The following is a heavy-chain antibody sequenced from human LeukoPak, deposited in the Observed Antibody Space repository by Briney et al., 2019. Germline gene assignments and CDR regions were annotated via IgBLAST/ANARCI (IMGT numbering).Heavy chain of an antibody. D-gene: IGHD3-22*01. CDR2: IYHSGIT. CDR3: ARLPLDRSGYHDAFDI. V-gene: IGHV4-59*08. J-gene: IGHJ3*02. CDR1: RGSISSYY. Sequence: SETLSLTCTVSRGSISSYYWSWIRQPPGKGLEWIGYIYHSGITNYNPSLKSRVTISVDTSKNQFSLNLSSVTAADTAMYYCARLPLDRSGYHDAFDIWGQGTMVTVSS.